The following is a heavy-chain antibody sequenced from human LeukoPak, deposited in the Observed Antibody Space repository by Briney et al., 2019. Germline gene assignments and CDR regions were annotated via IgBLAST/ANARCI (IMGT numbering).Heavy chain of an antibody. V-gene: IGHV3-53*04. Sequence: GGSLRLSCAASGFTVSSNYMSWVRQAPGKGLEWVSVIYSGGSTYYADSVKGRFTISRHNSKNTLYLQMNSLRAEDTAVYYCARKAPLDYYYGMDVWGQGTTVTVSS. CDR2: IYSGGST. CDR1: GFTVSSNY. CDR3: ARKAPLDYYYGMDV. J-gene: IGHJ6*02.